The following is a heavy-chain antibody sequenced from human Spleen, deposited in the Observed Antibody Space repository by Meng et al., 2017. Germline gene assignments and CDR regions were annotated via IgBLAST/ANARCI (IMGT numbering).Heavy chain of an antibody. V-gene: IGHV3-9*01. CDR1: GFTFDDYA. Sequence: GGSLRLSCAASGFTFDDYAMHWVRQAPGKGLEWVSGISWNSGSIGYADSVKGRFTISRDNAKNSLYLQMNSLRAEDTAVYYCAKGAGGGYYFDYWGQGTLVTVSS. J-gene: IGHJ4*02. D-gene: IGHD3-16*01. CDR3: AKGAGGGYYFDY. CDR2: ISWNSGSI.